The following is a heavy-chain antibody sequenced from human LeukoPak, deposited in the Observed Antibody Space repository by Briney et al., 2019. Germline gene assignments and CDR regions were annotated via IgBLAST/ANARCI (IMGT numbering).Heavy chain of an antibody. J-gene: IGHJ5*02. D-gene: IGHD3-10*01. V-gene: IGHV3-23*01. CDR2: ISGSGGST. Sequence: GGSLRLSCAASGFTFSNYGMNWVRQAPGKGLEWVSGISGSGGSTYYADSVKGRFTISRDNSKNTLYLQMNSLRAEDTAVYYCAKGVDIWFGEYNRFDPWGQGTLVTVSS. CDR1: GFTFSNYG. CDR3: AKGVDIWFGEYNRFDP.